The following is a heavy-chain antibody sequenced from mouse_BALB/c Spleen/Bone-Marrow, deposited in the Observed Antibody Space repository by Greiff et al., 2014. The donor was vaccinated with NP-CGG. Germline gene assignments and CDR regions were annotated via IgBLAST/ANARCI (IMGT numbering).Heavy chain of an antibody. D-gene: IGHD2-4*01. CDR3: ARSYYDYDRAWFAY. V-gene: IGHV1-4*01. Sequence: QVHVKQSGAELARPGASVKMSCKASGYTFTSYTMHWVKQRPGQGLEWIGYINPSSGYTNYNQKFKDKATLTADKSSSTAYMQLSSLTSGDSVVYYCARSYYDYDRAWFAYWGQGTLVTVSA. J-gene: IGHJ3*01. CDR2: INPSSGYT. CDR1: GYTFTSYT.